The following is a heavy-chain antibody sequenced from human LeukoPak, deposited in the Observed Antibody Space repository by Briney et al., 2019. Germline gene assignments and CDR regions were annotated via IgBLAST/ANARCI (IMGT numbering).Heavy chain of an antibody. CDR3: ARVRNYDFWSGPTPKYYFDY. Sequence: SETLSLTCAVYGGSFSGYYWSWIRQPPGKGLEWIGEINHSGSTNYNPSLKSRVTISVDTSKNQFSLKLSSVTAADTAVYYCARVRNYDFWSGPTPKYYFDYWVQGTLVTVSS. V-gene: IGHV4-34*01. D-gene: IGHD3-3*01. CDR1: GGSFSGYY. J-gene: IGHJ4*02. CDR2: INHSGST.